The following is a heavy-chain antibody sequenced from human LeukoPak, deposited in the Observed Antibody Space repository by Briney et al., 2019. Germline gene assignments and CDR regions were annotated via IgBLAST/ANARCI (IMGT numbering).Heavy chain of an antibody. CDR2: IYSGGAT. CDR3: AKGRTYGGNSGGSFDY. CDR1: GFTVISNL. V-gene: IGHV3-53*01. J-gene: IGHJ4*02. D-gene: IGHD4-23*01. Sequence: GGSLRLSCAASGFTVISNLMTWVRQSPGRGLEWLSSIYSGGATYYADSVKGRFTISRDHSNNSVSLQMTNLRVEDTAIYYCAKGRTYGGNSGGSFDYWGQGTLVTVSS.